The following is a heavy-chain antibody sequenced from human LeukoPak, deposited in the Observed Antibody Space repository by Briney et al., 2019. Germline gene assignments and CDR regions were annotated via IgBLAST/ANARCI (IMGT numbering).Heavy chain of an antibody. Sequence: PSETLSLTCAVYGGSFSGYYWSWIRQPPGKGLEWIGEINHSGSTNYNPSLKSRVTISVDTSKNQFSLKLSSVTAADTAVYYCARTTKRYYYGSRWFDPWGQGTLVTVPS. CDR2: INHSGST. D-gene: IGHD3-10*01. V-gene: IGHV4-34*01. J-gene: IGHJ5*02. CDR1: GGSFSGYY. CDR3: ARTTKRYYYGSRWFDP.